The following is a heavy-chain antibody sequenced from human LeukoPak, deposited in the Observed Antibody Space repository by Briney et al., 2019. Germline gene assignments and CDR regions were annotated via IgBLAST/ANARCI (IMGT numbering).Heavy chain of an antibody. CDR2: ISYDGSNK. CDR1: GFTFSSYA. CDR3: ARDVGSGYDYVFSAFDI. D-gene: IGHD5-12*01. V-gene: IGHV3-30-3*01. J-gene: IGHJ3*02. Sequence: GGSLRLSCAASGFTFSSYAMHWVRQAPGKGLEWVAVISYDGSNKYYADSVKGRFTISRDNSKNTLYLQMNSLRAEDTAVYYCARDVGSGYDYVFSAFDIWGQGTMVTVSS.